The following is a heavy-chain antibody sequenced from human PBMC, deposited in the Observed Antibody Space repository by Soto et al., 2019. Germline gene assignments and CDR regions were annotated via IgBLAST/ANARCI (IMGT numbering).Heavy chain of an antibody. CDR2: IYDSESA. Sequence: QVQLQESGPGLVKPSQTLSLTCSVSGESISSGGYYWGWIRHHPGKGLEWIGYIYDSESAYYNPSLNSRVTILMNTSKKNVAMRLSSVTAADTAVYYCARASSSSSAADYWGQGTLATVSS. CDR3: ARASSSSSAADY. CDR1: GESISSGGYY. J-gene: IGHJ4*02. D-gene: IGHD6-6*01. V-gene: IGHV4-31*03.